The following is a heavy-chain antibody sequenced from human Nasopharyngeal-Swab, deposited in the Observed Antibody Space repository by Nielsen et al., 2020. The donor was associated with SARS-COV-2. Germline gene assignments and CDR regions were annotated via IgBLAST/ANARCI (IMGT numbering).Heavy chain of an antibody. CDR3: ARGGEYGAYDAPDY. Sequence: SVKVSCKTSGDTFTNSAISWVRHAPGQALEWMGGIVPALGLPNYAPKFRGRVTISAERSTTTSYLELSSLRSEDTAIYYCARGGEYGAYDAPDYWGQGTLVTVSS. V-gene: IGHV1-69*10. CDR2: IVPALGLP. J-gene: IGHJ4*02. CDR1: GDTFTNSA. D-gene: IGHD5-12*01.